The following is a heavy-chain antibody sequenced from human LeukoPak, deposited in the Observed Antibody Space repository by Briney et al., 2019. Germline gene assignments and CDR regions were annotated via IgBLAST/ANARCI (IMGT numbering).Heavy chain of an antibody. CDR3: ASGGGWLPDC. D-gene: IGHD5-12*01. CDR2: IYSSGST. CDR1: GGSISDYY. Sequence: SETLSLTCTVSGGSISDYYWNWMRQPPGKGLEWIGYIYSSGSTNYNPSLKSRVTMPSDTSKNQFSLKLTSVTAADTAVYYCASGGGWLPDCWGQGTLVTVSS. J-gene: IGHJ4*02. V-gene: IGHV4-4*09.